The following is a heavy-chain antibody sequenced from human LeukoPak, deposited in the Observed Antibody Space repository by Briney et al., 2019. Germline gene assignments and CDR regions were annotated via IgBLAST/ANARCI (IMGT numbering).Heavy chain of an antibody. D-gene: IGHD3-22*01. CDR1: GFTFSSYW. J-gene: IGHJ2*01. V-gene: IGHV3-7*01. CDR2: IKQDGSEK. CDR3: ASIEWFLLTWYFDL. Sequence: PGGSLRLSCAASGFTFSSYWMSWVRQAPGKGLEWVANIKQDGSEKYYVDSVKGRFTISRDNAKNSLDLQMNSLRAEDTAVYYCASIEWFLLTWYFDLWGRGTLVTVSS.